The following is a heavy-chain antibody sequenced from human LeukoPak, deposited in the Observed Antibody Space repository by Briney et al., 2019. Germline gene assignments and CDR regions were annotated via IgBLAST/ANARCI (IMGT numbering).Heavy chain of an antibody. CDR2: IKQDGSEK. CDR3: ARESDVGYRY. Sequence: GGSLRLSCAASGFTFNNYWMSWVRQAPGKGLEWVANIKQDGSEKFYVDSVKGRFTISRDNAKDSLYLQMNGLRAEDTAVYYCARESDVGYRYWGQGTLVTVSS. J-gene: IGHJ4*02. D-gene: IGHD2-2*03. CDR1: GFTFNNYW. V-gene: IGHV3-7*03.